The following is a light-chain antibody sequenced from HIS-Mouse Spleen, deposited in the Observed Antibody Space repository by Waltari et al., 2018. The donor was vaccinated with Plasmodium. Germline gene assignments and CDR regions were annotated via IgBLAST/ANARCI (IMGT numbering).Light chain of an antibody. CDR1: SSDVGGYNY. CDR3: CSYAGSDTVV. J-gene: IGLJ2*01. CDR2: DVS. Sequence: QSALTQPRSVSGSPGQSVTISCTGTSSDVGGYNYVSWYQQHPGKAPKLRIYDVSTGPAGVPVRFAGSKSGNRASLTIAGLQAEDEADYSCCSYAGSDTVVFGGGTKLTVL. V-gene: IGLV2-11*01.